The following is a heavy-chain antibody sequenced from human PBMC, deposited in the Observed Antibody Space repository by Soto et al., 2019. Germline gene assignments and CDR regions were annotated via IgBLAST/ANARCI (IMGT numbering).Heavy chain of an antibody. V-gene: IGHV3-30*18. J-gene: IGHJ4*02. CDR2: ISYDGSNK. Sequence: PGGSLRLSCAASGFTFSSYGMHWVRQAPGKGLEWVAVISYDGSNKYYADSVKGRFTISRDNSKNTLYLQMNSLRAEDTAVYYCAKDRIAAAVSLFDYWGQGTLVTVSS. CDR3: AKDRIAAAVSLFDY. CDR1: GFTFSSYG. D-gene: IGHD6-13*01.